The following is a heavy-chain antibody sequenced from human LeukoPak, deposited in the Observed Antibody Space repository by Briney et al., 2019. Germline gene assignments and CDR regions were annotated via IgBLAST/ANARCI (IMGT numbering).Heavy chain of an antibody. J-gene: IGHJ4*02. CDR2: IYYSGST. V-gene: IGHV4-39*01. CDR1: GGSISSSSYY. D-gene: IGHD3-3*01. Sequence: PSETLSLTCTVSGGSISSSSYYWGWISQPPGKGLEWIGSIYYSGSTYYNPSLKSRVTISVDTSKNQFSLKLSSVTAADTAVYYCASYGYDFWSGYSHWGQGTLVTVSS. CDR3: ASYGYDFWSGYSH.